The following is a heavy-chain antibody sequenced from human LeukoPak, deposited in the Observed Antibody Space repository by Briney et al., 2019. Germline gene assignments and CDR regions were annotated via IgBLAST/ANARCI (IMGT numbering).Heavy chain of an antibody. CDR1: IDSFSNYH. CDR2: VNHSGST. Sequence: SETLSLTCAVYIDSFSNYHWNWIRQPPEKGLEWIGEVNHSGSTNYNPSLKSRVTISADTSKNQFSLKLSSVTAADTAVYYCAKSSYSIFDYWGQGTLVTVSS. CDR3: AKSSYSIFDY. J-gene: IGHJ4*02. D-gene: IGHD5-18*01. V-gene: IGHV4-34*01.